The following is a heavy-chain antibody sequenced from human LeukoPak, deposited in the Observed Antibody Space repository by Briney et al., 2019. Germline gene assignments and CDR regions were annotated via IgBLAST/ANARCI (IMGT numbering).Heavy chain of an antibody. J-gene: IGHJ4*02. V-gene: IGHV3-33*01. CDR1: GFTFSIYG. D-gene: IGHD5-24*01. CDR3: ARDPLEMATMGDLDY. CDR2: IWYDGSNK. Sequence: GGSLRLSCAASGFTFSIYGMHWVRQAPGKGLEWVAVIWYDGSNKYYADSVKGRFTISRDNSKNTLYLQMNSLRAEDTAVYYCARDPLEMATMGDLDYWGQGTLVTVSS.